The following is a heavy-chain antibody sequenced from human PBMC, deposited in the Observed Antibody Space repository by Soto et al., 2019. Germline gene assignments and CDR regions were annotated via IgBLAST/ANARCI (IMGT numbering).Heavy chain of an antibody. D-gene: IGHD5-12*01. Sequence: QVHLVQSGAEVKRPGSSVKVSCQASGGTFSNSAITWVRQAPGQGLEWVGMIIPIFGSTNYAQKFQGRFTLTADTSSSTSYLELSSLGSEDTAVYYWATPSGLLGQYSALPDNWVQGTLVIVSS. CDR1: GGTFSNSA. V-gene: IGHV1-69*06. J-gene: IGHJ4*02. CDR3: ATPSGLLGQYSALPDN. CDR2: IIPIFGST.